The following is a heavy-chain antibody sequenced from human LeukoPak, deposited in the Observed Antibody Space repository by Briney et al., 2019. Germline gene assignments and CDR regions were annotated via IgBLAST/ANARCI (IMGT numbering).Heavy chain of an antibody. V-gene: IGHV3-20*04. CDR3: ARANYDYVWGSYRSSHAFDI. J-gene: IGHJ3*02. CDR1: GFTFDDYG. CDR2: INWNGGST. Sequence: GGSLRLSCAASGFTFDDYGMSWVRQAPGRGLEWVSGINWNGGSTGYADSVKGRFTISRDNAKNSLYLQMNSLRAEDTALYYCARANYDYVWGSYRSSHAFDIWGQGTMVTVSS. D-gene: IGHD3-16*02.